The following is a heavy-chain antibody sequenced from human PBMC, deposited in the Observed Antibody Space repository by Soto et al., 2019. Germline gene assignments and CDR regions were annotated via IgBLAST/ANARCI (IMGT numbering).Heavy chain of an antibody. J-gene: IGHJ4*02. CDR3: VRRASGNYDY. D-gene: IGHD1-7*01. CDR2: ISSNGGTT. V-gene: IGHV3-64*01. CDR1: GFTFSSYD. Sequence: EVQLAESGGGMVQPGGSLRLSCVASGFTFSSYDMHWVRQAPGKGLEYVSSISSNGGTTYYGNSVKGRLTISRDNSKNTLYLQMGSLRAEYMAVYYCVRRASGNYDYWGQGTLVTVSS.